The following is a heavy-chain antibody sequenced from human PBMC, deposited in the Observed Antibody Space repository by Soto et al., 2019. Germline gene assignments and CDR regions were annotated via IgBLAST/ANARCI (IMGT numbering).Heavy chain of an antibody. CDR3: ARHRVRGVITYYFDY. CDR1: GYTFTSYG. D-gene: IGHD3-10*01. CDR2: ISAYNGNT. Sequence: ASVKVSFKASGYTFTSYGISWVRQAPGQGLEWMGWISAYNGNTNYAQKLQGRVTMTTDTSTSTAYMELRSLRSDDTAVYYCARHRVRGVITYYFDYWGQGTLVTVSS. V-gene: IGHV1-18*01. J-gene: IGHJ4*02.